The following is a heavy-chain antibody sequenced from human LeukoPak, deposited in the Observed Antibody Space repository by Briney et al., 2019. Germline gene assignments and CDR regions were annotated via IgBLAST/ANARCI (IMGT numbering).Heavy chain of an antibody. CDR1: GYTFTGYY. J-gene: IGHJ5*02. CDR3: ARASSSWYSSYNWFDP. V-gene: IGHV1-2*02. D-gene: IGHD6-13*01. CDR2: INPNSGGT. Sequence: GASVNVSFKSSGYTFTGYYMHWVRQAPAQGLEWMGLINPNSGGTNYAQKFQGRVTMTRDTSISTAYMELNRLRSDDTAVYYCARASSSWYSSYNWFDPWGEGTLVTVSS.